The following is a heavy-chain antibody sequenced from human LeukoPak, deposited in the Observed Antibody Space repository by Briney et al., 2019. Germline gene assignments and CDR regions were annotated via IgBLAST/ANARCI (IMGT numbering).Heavy chain of an antibody. V-gene: IGHV3-9*01. CDR3: AKEDHFAS. Sequence: GRSLRLSCAASGFTFDDYTMHWARQAPGKGLEWVSGITWNSGSIGYADSVRGRFTISRDNAKNSLYLEMNSLRAEDTALYYCAKEDHFASWGQGTLVTVSS. CDR1: GFTFDDYT. CDR2: ITWNSGSI. J-gene: IGHJ4*02.